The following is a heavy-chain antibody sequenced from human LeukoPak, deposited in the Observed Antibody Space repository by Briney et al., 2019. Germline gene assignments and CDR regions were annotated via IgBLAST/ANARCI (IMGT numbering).Heavy chain of an antibody. CDR1: GFTFSSYA. D-gene: IGHD6-19*01. V-gene: IGHV3-23*01. CDR2: ISGSGGST. CDR3: AKDIAVAGTTWFDP. J-gene: IGHJ5*02. Sequence: QPGGSLRLSCAASGFTFSSYAMSWVRQAPGKGLEWVSAISGSGGSTYYADSVKGRFTISRDNSKNTLYLRMNSLRAEDTAVYYCAKDIAVAGTTWFDPWGQGTLVTVSS.